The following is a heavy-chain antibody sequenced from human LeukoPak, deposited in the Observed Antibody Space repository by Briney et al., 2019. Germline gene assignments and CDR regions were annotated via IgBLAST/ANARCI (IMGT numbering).Heavy chain of an antibody. J-gene: IGHJ6*03. V-gene: IGHV3-64*01. CDR3: ARARVAAKSGYMDV. Sequence: GGSLRLSCAASGFTFSTYGMYWVRQAPGKGLEYVSSISSNGNTYYANSVKGRFTISRDNPKNTLYLQMGSLRDGDLAVYYCARARVAAKSGYMDVWGTGTTVTISS. CDR2: ISSNGNT. CDR1: GFTFSTYG. D-gene: IGHD2-15*01.